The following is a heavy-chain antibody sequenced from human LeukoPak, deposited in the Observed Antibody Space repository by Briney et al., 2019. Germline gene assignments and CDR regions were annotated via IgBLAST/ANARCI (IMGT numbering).Heavy chain of an antibody. D-gene: IGHD6-19*01. Sequence: SETLSLTCAVYGGSFSGYYWSWIRQPPGKGLEWIGEINHSGSTNYNPSLKGRVTISVDTSKNQFSLKLSSVTAADTAVYYCARRSGWYALRFDYWGQGTLVTVSS. J-gene: IGHJ4*02. V-gene: IGHV4-34*01. CDR3: ARRSGWYALRFDY. CDR2: INHSGST. CDR1: GGSFSGYY.